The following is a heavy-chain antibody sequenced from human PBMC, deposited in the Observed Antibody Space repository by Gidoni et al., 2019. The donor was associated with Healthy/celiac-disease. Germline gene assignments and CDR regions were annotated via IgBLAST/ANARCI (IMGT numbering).Heavy chain of an antibody. Sequence: EVQLLESGGGLVQPGGSLRRYCAASGFTFRSYDMSWVRQAPGKGLELVSAISGSGGSTYYADSVKGRFTISRDNSKNTLYLQMNSLRAEDTAVYYCAKGAGHIVATGPGDYWGQGTLVTVSS. J-gene: IGHJ4*02. CDR1: GFTFRSYD. CDR2: ISGSGGST. D-gene: IGHD5-12*01. CDR3: AKGAGHIVATGPGDY. V-gene: IGHV3-23*01.